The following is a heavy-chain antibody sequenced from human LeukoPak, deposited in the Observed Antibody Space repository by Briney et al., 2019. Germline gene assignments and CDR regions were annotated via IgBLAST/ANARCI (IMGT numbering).Heavy chain of an antibody. CDR2: ISGSGGST. CDR1: GFTFSSSA. Sequence: PGGSLRLSCAASGFTFSSSAMSWVRQAPGKGLEWVSSISGSGGSTYYADSVKGRFTISRDNSKNTLYLQMNSLRAEDTAVYYCAKDLEDYDSSGFDYWGQGTLVTVSS. V-gene: IGHV3-23*01. J-gene: IGHJ4*02. CDR3: AKDLEDYDSSGFDY. D-gene: IGHD3-22*01.